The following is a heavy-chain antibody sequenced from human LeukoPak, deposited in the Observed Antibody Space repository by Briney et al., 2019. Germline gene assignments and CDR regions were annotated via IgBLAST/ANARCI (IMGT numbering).Heavy chain of an antibody. Sequence: PGGSLRLSCAASGFTLSSYWMSWVRQAPGKGLEWVANIKQDGSEKYYVDSVKGRFTISRDNAKNSLYLQMNSLRAEDTAVYYCARDLVGPWLRWGQGTLVTVSS. CDR3: ARDLVGPWLR. CDR2: IKQDGSEK. D-gene: IGHD5-18*01. V-gene: IGHV3-7*01. CDR1: GFTLSSYW. J-gene: IGHJ4*02.